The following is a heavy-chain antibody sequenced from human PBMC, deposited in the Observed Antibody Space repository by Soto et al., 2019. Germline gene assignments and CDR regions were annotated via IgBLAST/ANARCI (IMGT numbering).Heavy chain of an antibody. CDR1: GYTFTSYG. Sequence: ASVKVSCKASGYTFTSYGISWVRQAPGQGLEWMGWISAYNGNTNYAQKLQGRVTMTTDTSTSTAYMELRSLRSYDTAVYYCAREEKYSSSGHYYYGMDVWGQGTTVTFSS. J-gene: IGHJ6*02. CDR2: ISAYNGNT. CDR3: AREEKYSSSGHYYYGMDV. D-gene: IGHD6-6*01. V-gene: IGHV1-18*04.